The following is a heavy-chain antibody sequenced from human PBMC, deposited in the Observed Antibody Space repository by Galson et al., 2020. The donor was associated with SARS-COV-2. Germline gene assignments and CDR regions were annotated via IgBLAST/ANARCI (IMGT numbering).Heavy chain of an antibody. Sequence: VRQAPGKGLEWVPAISGSGGSTYYADSVKGRFTISRDNSKNTLYLQMNSLRAEDTAVYYCAKASNYGNAFDIWGQGTMVTVSS. J-gene: IGHJ3*02. V-gene: IGHV3-23*01. D-gene: IGHD4-4*01. CDR3: AKASNYGNAFDI. CDR2: ISGSGGST.